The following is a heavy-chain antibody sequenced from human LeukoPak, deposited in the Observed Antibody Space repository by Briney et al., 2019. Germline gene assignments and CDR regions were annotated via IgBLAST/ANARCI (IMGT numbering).Heavy chain of an antibody. J-gene: IGHJ4*02. CDR3: ARTYYYDSSGYYLFDY. V-gene: IGHV4-34*01. CDR2: INHSGST. Sequence: SETLSLTCAVYGGSFSGYYWSWIRQPPGKGLEWIGEINHSGSTNYNPSLKSRVTISVDTSKNQVSLKLSSVAAADTAVYYCARTYYYDSSGYYLFDYWGQGTLVTVSS. D-gene: IGHD3-22*01. CDR1: GGSFSGYY.